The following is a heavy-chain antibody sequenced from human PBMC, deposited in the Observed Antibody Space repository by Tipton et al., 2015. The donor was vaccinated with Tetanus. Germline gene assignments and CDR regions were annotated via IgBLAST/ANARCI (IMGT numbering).Heavy chain of an antibody. V-gene: IGHV4-4*07. CDR1: GDSISTYC. D-gene: IGHD6-19*01. CDR3: TRVTISSGWSDI. J-gene: IGHJ3*02. CDR2: IYTSGSTSGST. Sequence: TLSLTCTVSGDSISTYCWNWVRQPAGKGPEWIGRIYTSGSTSGSTHYNPSLKSRATLSLDTSKSQLSLKLSSLTAADTAVYYCTRVTISSGWSDIWGQGTLVTVSS.